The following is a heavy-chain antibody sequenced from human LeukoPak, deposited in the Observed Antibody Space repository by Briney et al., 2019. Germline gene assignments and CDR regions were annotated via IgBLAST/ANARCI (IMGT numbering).Heavy chain of an antibody. CDR1: GFTFSSYA. D-gene: IGHD1-1*01. CDR3: ARDPVPATARHFDY. V-gene: IGHV3-30-3*01. J-gene: IGHJ4*02. CDR2: TSPDGNVK. Sequence: GGSLRLSCAASGFTFSSYAMHWVRQAPGKGLEWVAVTSPDGNVKYYADSVKGRFTISRDNSRNTLYLQMNSLRGEDTGVYYCARDPVPATARHFDYWGQGTLVTVSS.